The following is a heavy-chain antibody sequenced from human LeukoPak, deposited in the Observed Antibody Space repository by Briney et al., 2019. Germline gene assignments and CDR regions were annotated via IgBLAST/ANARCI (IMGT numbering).Heavy chain of an antibody. CDR1: GGSISSSSYY. CDR2: IYYSGST. D-gene: IGHD5-18*01. CDR3: ARLSSYGFFDY. V-gene: IGHV4-39*07. Sequence: PSETLSLTCTVSGGSISSSSYYWGWIRQPPGKGLEWIGSIYYSGSTYYNPSLKSRVTISVDTSKNQFSLKLSSVTAADTAVYYCARLSSYGFFDYWGQGTLVTVSS. J-gene: IGHJ4*02.